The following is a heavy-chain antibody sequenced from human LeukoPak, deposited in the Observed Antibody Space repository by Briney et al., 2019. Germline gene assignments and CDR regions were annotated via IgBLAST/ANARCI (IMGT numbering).Heavy chain of an antibody. D-gene: IGHD3-10*01. J-gene: IGHJ6*02. CDR1: GFTFSHAW. Sequence: VGSLRLSCAASGFTFSHAWMIWVRQAPGKGLKWDGGTKSKSAGVTTDYVAPVKGRFTISRDDSKNTLYLQMNSLKTEDTAVYYCTTYHFHDSGSLSENSNYYNMGVWGQGTTVTVSS. V-gene: IGHV3-15*01. CDR3: TTYHFHDSGSLSENSNYYNMGV. CDR2: TKSKSAGVTT.